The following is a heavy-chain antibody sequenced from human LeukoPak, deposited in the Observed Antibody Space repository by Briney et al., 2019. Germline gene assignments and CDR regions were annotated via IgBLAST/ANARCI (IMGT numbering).Heavy chain of an antibody. Sequence: VASVKVSCKASGGTFTGYYMHWVRQAPGQGLEWMGRINPNSGGTNYAQKFQGRVTMTRDTSISTAYMEVSRLRSDDTAIYYCARDDDFALFYFDCWGQGTLVTVSS. J-gene: IGHJ4*02. CDR3: ARDDDFALFYFDC. V-gene: IGHV1-2*06. CDR1: GGTFTGYY. CDR2: INPNSGGT. D-gene: IGHD3-3*01.